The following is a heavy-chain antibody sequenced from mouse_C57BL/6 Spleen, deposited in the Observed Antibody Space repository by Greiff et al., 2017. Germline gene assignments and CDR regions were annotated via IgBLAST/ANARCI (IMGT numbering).Heavy chain of an antibody. CDR1: GYTFTSYW. V-gene: IGHV1-50*01. J-gene: IGHJ2*01. CDR3: ARRTVVAAVGC. Sequence: VQLQQPGAELVKPGASVKLSCKASGYTFTSYWMQWVKQRPGQGLEWIGEIDPSDSYTNYNQKFKGKATLTVDTSSSTAYMQLSSLTSEDSAVYYCARRTVVAAVGCWGQGTTLTVSS. D-gene: IGHD1-1*01. CDR2: IDPSDSYT.